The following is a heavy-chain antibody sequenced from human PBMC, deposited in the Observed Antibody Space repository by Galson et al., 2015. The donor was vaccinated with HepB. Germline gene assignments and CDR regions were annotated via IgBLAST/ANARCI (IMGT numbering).Heavy chain of an antibody. J-gene: IGHJ3*02. Sequence: SLRLSCAASGFTLINYRMSWVRQAPGKGLEWVANIKQDESEKYYANSVKGRFTISRDNAMNSLYLLMNSLRAEDTALFYCAGMSSWLHGFDIWGQGTMVTVSS. V-gene: IGHV3-7*01. CDR3: AGMSSWLHGFDI. CDR1: GFTLINYR. D-gene: IGHD6-13*01. CDR2: IKQDESEK.